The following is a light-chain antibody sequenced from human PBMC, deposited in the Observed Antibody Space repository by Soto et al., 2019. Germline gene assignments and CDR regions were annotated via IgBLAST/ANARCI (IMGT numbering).Light chain of an antibody. CDR1: QSISNY. Sequence: DIHMTQSPSSLSASVVDIVSITVLASQSISNYLNWYQQRPGKAPNLLIYTASSLQSGVPSRFSGSGSGTDFTLTISSLQPQDFATYYCQQSYTIPITFGQGTRLEIK. V-gene: IGKV1-39*01. J-gene: IGKJ5*01. CDR2: TAS. CDR3: QQSYTIPIT.